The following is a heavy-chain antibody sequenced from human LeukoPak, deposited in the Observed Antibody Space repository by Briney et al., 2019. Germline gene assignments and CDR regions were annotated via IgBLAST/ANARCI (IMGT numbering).Heavy chain of an antibody. Sequence: PGGSLRLSCAASGFTFSSYWMHWVRQVPGKGLVWVARINTYGTGTTYGDSVEGRFTISRDNAKNTLYLEMNSLRDDDTAVYYCARGSTTVTTKDWFDPWGQGTQVTVSS. CDR1: GFTFSSYW. CDR3: ARGSTTVTTKDWFDP. J-gene: IGHJ5*02. CDR2: INTYGTGT. V-gene: IGHV3-74*03. D-gene: IGHD4-17*01.